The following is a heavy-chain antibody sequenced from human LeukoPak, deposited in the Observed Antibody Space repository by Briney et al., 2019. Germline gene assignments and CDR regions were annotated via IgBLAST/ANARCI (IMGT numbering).Heavy chain of an antibody. CDR2: IYHSGST. V-gene: IGHV4-30-2*01. Sequence: SETLSLTCAVSGGSISSGDYSWSWIRQPPGKGLEWIGNIYHSGSTYYNPSLKSRVTISVDRSKNQFSLKLSSVTAADTAVYYCARVTSKGGTYWGVNWFDPWGQGTLVTASS. CDR3: ARVTSKGGTYWGVNWFDP. D-gene: IGHD7-27*01. CDR1: GGSISSGDYS. J-gene: IGHJ5*02.